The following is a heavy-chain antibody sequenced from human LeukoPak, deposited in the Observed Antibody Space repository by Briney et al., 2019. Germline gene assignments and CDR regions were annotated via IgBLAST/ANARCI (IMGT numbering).Heavy chain of an antibody. CDR3: ARDGGGWYYDY. D-gene: IGHD6-19*01. J-gene: IGHJ4*02. CDR1: GGSISSSSYY. Sequence: SQTLSLTCTVSGGSISSSSYYWGWIRQPPGKGLEWIGSIYYSGSTNYNPSLKSRVTISVDTSKNQFSLKLSSVTAADTAVYYCARDGGGWYYDYWGQGTLVTVSS. V-gene: IGHV4-39*07. CDR2: IYYSGST.